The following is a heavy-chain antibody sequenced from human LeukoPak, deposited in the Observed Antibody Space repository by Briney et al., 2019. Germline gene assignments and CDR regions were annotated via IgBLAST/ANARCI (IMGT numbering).Heavy chain of an antibody. CDR1: GFTFSDYY. Sequence: GGSLRLSCAASGFTFSDYYMSWIRQAPGKGLEWVSYISSSSSYTNYADSVKGRFTISRDNAKNSLYLQMNSLRAEDTAVYYCARFYYDILPVFSRYFDYGGQGPLVTVS. CDR3: ARFYYDILPVFSRYFDY. D-gene: IGHD3-9*01. J-gene: IGHJ4*02. V-gene: IGHV3-11*06. CDR2: ISSSSSYT.